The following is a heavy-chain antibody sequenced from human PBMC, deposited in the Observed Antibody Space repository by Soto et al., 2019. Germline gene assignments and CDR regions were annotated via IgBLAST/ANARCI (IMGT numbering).Heavy chain of an antibody. CDR1: GETCSSYT. D-gene: IGHD1-26*01. CDR3: AREEHRGRYTRAGFHN. CDR2: IIPILGIA. Sequence: QVPRPASGETCSSYTISWVRSGPRQGLEWMGRIIPILGIANYAQKFQGRVTITADKSTSTAYMELSSLRSEDPPVYYCAREEHRGRYTRAGFHNWG. V-gene: IGHV1-69*04. J-gene: IGHJ4*01.